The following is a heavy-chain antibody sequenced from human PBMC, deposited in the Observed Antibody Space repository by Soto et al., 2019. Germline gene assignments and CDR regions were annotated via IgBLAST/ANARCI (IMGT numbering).Heavy chain of an antibody. V-gene: IGHV3-30-3*01. CDR3: ARDSFDY. CDR1: GFTFSSYA. CDR2: ISYDGSNK. J-gene: IGHJ4*02. Sequence: GGSLRLSCAASGFTFSSYAMHWVRQAPGKGLEWVAVISYDGSNKYYADSVKGRFTISRDNSKNTLYLQMNSLRAEDTAVYYCARDSFDYWGQGTLVTVSS.